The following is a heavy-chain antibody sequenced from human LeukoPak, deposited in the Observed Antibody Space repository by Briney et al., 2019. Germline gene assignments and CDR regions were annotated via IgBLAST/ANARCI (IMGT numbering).Heavy chain of an antibody. J-gene: IGHJ4*02. CDR2: IYYSGST. Sequence: SETLSLTCTVSGGSISSSSYYWGWIRQPPGKGLEWIGSIYYSGSTYYNPSLKSRVTISVDTSKNQFSLKLSSVTAADTAVYYCARFRYDILTGYYLGYYFDYWGQGTLVTVSS. V-gene: IGHV4-39*07. CDR3: ARFRYDILTGYYLGYYFDY. CDR1: GGSISSSSYY. D-gene: IGHD3-9*01.